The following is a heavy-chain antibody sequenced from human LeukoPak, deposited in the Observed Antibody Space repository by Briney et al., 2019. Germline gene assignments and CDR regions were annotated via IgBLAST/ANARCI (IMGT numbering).Heavy chain of an antibody. J-gene: IGHJ4*02. D-gene: IGHD3-9*01. CDR1: GGSISSSSYY. CDR2: IYYSGST. V-gene: IGHV4-61*05. Sequence: SETLSLTCTVSGGSISSSSYYWGWIRQPPGKGLEWIGYIYYSGSTNYNPSLKSRVTISVDTSKNQFSLKLSSVTAADTAVYYCARSDIFYGLIDYWGQGTLVTVSS. CDR3: ARSDIFYGLIDY.